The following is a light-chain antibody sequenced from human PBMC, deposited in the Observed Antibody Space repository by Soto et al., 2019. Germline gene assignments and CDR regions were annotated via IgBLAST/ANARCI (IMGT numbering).Light chain of an antibody. Sequence: QSVLTQPPSVSEAQGQTVTISCTGSSSNIGAGYEAHWYQQVPGTAPKLLIYENNNRPSGVPDRFSGSQSGTSASLAITWLQDEDEAEYYCQSYDSSLSGYVFGTGTKLTVL. CDR2: ENN. CDR3: QSYDSSLSGYV. CDR1: SSNIGAGYE. V-gene: IGLV1-40*01. J-gene: IGLJ1*01.